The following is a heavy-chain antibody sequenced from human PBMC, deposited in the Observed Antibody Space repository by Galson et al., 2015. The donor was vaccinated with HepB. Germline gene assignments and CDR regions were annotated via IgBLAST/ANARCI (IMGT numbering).Heavy chain of an antibody. D-gene: IGHD3-3*01. V-gene: IGHV3-7*03. CDR1: GFTFSSYW. J-gene: IGHJ4*02. CDR3: ARAYFTIFGVVIQYYFDY. CDR2: IKQDGSEK. Sequence: SLRLSCAASGFTFSSYWMSWVRQAPGKGLEWVANIKQDGSEKYYVDSVKGRFTISRDNAKNSLYLQMNSLRAEDTAVYYCARAYFTIFGVVIQYYFDYWGQGTLVTVSS.